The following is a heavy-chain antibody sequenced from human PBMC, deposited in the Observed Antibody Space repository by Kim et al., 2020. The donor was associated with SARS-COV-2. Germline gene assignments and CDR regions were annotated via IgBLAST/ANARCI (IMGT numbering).Heavy chain of an antibody. CDR1: GCSISSSSYY. D-gene: IGHD3-10*01. J-gene: IGHJ5*02. CDR2: ICYSGST. V-gene: IGHV4-39*01. CDR3: ASRGRSGSYSP. Sequence: SETLSLTCTVSGCSISSSSYYWGWIRQPPGKELEWIGSICYSGSTYYNPSLKSRVTISVDTSKNQFSLKLSSVTAEDTAVYYCASRGRSGSYSPWGHVTLVIVSA.